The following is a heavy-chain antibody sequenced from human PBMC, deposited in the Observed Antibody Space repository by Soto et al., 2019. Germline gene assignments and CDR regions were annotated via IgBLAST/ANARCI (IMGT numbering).Heavy chain of an antibody. CDR1: GGTFSSYA. CDR3: VRDHHPVAGRTYGMDV. Sequence: QVQLVQSGAEVKKPGSSVKVSCKASGGTFSSYAISWVRQAPGQGLEWMGGIIPIFGTANYAQKFQGRVTITADESTSTAYMELSSLRSADTAVYYCVRDHHPVAGRTYGMDVWGQGTTVTVSS. J-gene: IGHJ6*02. CDR2: IIPIFGTA. V-gene: IGHV1-69*01. D-gene: IGHD6-19*01.